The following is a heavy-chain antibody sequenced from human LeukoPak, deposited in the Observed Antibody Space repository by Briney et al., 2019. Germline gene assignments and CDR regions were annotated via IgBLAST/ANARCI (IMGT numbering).Heavy chain of an antibody. J-gene: IGHJ5*02. CDR2: ISSSAKTR. CDR1: GFPFSSHE. V-gene: IGHV3-48*03. D-gene: IGHD3-3*01. Sequence: GGSLRLSCSASGFPFSSHEMNWVCQAPGQGLEWVSGISSSAKTRYYADSMKGRLTISRDNVKNSLDLQMNNLRADDTAVYYCVRGERLRSVSWGQGTLVTVSS. CDR3: VRGERLRSVS.